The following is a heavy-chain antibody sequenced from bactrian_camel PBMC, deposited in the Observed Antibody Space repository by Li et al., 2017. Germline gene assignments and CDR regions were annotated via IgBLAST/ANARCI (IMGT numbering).Heavy chain of an antibody. CDR1: PYTDNRYC. CDR3: AAEISCPRMPVFKRLDTVRYNY. CDR2: IDEGDSRR. D-gene: IGHD4*01. V-gene: IGHV3S26*01. J-gene: IGHJ4*01. Sequence: HVQLVESGGGSVQAGGSLNLSCVGWPYTDNRYCMAWFRQGPGKEREGVAFIDEGDSRRGYADSVKGRFTIAKDNTKKTLYLQMNSLKPESTAMYYCAAEISCPRMPVFKRLDTVRYNYWGQGTQVTVS.